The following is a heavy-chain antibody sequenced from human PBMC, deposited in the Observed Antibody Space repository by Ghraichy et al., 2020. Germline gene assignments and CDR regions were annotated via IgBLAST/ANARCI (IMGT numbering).Heavy chain of an antibody. V-gene: IGHV3-72*01. D-gene: IGHD2-2*01. Sequence: GGSLRLSCAASGFTFSDHYMDWVRQAPGKRLEWVGRSRNKANSYTTQYAASVKGRFTISRDDSQNSLYLQMNTLKTEDTAVYYCARVSVVPAAIEKDVWGKGTTVTVSS. CDR1: GFTFSDHY. CDR3: ARVSVVPAAIEKDV. CDR2: SRNKANSYTT. J-gene: IGHJ6*04.